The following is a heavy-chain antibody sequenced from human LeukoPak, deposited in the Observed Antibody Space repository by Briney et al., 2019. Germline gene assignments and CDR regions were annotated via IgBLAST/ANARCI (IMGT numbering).Heavy chain of an antibody. CDR2: TYYRSKWYN. CDR3: VRDLAVTGIYYYFYGLDV. J-gene: IGHJ6*02. V-gene: IGHV6-1*01. D-gene: IGHD6-19*01. Sequence: KHSQTLSLTCAISGDSLSSNSAAWNWIRQSPSRGLEWLGRTYYRSKWYNDYAVSVESRVTISPDTSKNQFSLHLNSVTPEDTAVYYCVRDLAVTGIYYYFYGLDVWGQGTTVTVSS. CDR1: GDSLSSNSAA.